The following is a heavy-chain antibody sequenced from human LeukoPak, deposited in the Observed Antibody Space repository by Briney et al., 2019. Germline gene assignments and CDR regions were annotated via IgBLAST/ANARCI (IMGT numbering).Heavy chain of an antibody. J-gene: IGHJ3*02. CDR1: GASISSGSNY. D-gene: IGHD5-12*01. CDR2: IYSSGST. V-gene: IGHV4-39*07. CDR3: ARHTMDYDYHDAFDI. Sequence: SETLSLTCSVSGASISSGSNYWGWIRQPPGKTLEWIGSIYSSGSTYYNPSLKSRVIIIIDTPKNHFSLTLSSVTAADTAVYYCARHTMDYDYHDAFDIWGQGTMVTVSS.